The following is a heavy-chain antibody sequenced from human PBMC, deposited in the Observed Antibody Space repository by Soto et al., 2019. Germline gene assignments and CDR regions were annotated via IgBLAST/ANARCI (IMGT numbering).Heavy chain of an antibody. Sequence: ASVKVSCKASGYIFSANYIHLVRQAPGQGLEWLGWXXPXXGXTXXXQXXRGRVTMSADTSASTAYMDLDRLKSDDTAVYYCVRAHALGFSNWFDPWGRGTLVTVSS. CDR3: VRAHALGFSNWFDP. CDR1: GYIFSANY. CDR2: XXPXXGXT. J-gene: IGHJ5*02. V-gene: IGHV1-2*02. D-gene: IGHD3-10*01.